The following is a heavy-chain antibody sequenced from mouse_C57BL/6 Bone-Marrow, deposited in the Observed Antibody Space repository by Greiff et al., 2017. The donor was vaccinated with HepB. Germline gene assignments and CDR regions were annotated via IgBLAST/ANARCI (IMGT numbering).Heavy chain of an antibody. CDR1: GFTFSDYG. CDR2: ISSGSSTI. J-gene: IGHJ2*01. V-gene: IGHV5-17*01. Sequence: EVKLVESGGGLVKPGGSLKLSCAASGFTFSDYGMHWVRQAPEKGLEWVAYISSGSSTIYYADTVKGRFTISRDNAKNTLFLQMTSLRSEDPAMYYCARDGTTVVADYWGQGTTLTVSS. CDR3: ARDGTTVVADY. D-gene: IGHD1-1*01.